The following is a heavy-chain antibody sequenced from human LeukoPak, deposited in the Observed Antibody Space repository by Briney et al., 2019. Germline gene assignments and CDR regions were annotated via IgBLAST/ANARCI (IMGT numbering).Heavy chain of an antibody. V-gene: IGHV3-30*02. Sequence: GGSLRLSCAASGFTFSSYGMHWVRQAPGKGLEWVAFIRYDGSNKYYADSVKGRFTISRDNSKNTLYLQMNSLRAEDTAVYYCAKVDATSGPILYIAETNFDYWGQGTLVTVSS. J-gene: IGHJ4*02. CDR3: AKVDATSGPILYIAETNFDY. CDR2: IRYDGSNK. CDR1: GFTFSSYG.